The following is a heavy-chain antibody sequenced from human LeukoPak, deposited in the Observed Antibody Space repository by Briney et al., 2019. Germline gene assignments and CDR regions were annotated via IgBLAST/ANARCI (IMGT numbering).Heavy chain of an antibody. V-gene: IGHV3-23*01. CDR1: GFTFSSYA. CDR2: ISGSGGST. D-gene: IGHD3-9*01. CDR3: AKDLDFDILTGHAFD. Sequence: GGSLRLSCAASGFTFSSYAMSWVRQAPGKGLEWVSAISGSGGSTYYADSVKGRFTISRDNSKNTLYLQMNSLRAEDTAVYYCAKDLDFDILTGHAFDWGQGTLVTVSS. J-gene: IGHJ4*02.